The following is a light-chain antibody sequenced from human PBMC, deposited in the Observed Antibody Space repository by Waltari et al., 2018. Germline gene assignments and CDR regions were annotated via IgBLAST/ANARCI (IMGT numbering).Light chain of an antibody. CDR3: QQSYSTPHT. V-gene: IGKV1-39*01. J-gene: IGKJ1*01. Sequence: DIQMTQSPSSLSASVGDRVTITCRASQSISSYLNWYQQKPGKAPKLLIYAASSLQSGVPSRFSGSGAGTDFTLTISSLQTEDFATYYWQQSYSTPHTFGQGTKVEIK. CDR2: AAS. CDR1: QSISSY.